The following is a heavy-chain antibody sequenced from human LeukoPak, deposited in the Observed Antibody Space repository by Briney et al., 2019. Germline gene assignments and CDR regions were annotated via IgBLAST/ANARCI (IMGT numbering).Heavy chain of an antibody. CDR2: ISSSGSTI. D-gene: IGHD3-10*01. Sequence: GGSLRLSCAASGFTLSTYAMSWIRQAPGKGLEWVSYISSSGSTIYYADSVKGRFTISRDNAKNSLYLQMNSLRAEDTAVYYCARDEEHGSGSYYKAFDIWGQGTMVTVSS. J-gene: IGHJ3*02. CDR3: ARDEEHGSGSYYKAFDI. CDR1: GFTLSTYA. V-gene: IGHV3-11*01.